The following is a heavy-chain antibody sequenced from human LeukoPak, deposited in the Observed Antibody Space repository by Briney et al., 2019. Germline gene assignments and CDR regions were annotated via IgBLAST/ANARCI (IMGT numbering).Heavy chain of an antibody. V-gene: IGHV3-30-3*01. CDR1: GFTFSSYA. CDR2: ISYDGSNK. J-gene: IGHJ5*02. CDR3: ASLAYSSGWYGQNWFDP. D-gene: IGHD6-19*01. Sequence: GGSLRLSCAASGFTFSSYAMDWVRQAPGKGLEWVAVISYDGSNKYYADSVEGRFTISRDNSKNTLYLQMNSLRAEDTAVYYCASLAYSSGWYGQNWFDPWGQGTLVTVSS.